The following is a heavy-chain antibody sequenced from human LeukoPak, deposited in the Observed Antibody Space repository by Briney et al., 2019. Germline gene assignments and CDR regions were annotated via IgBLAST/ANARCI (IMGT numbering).Heavy chain of an antibody. CDR1: GXSFTSYC. D-gene: IGHD3-10*01. Sequence: GESLKISCKGSGXSFTSYCIGWVRQMPGKGLEWMGIIYPGDSDTTYSPSFQGQVTISADKSISTAYLQWSSLKASDTAMYYCARRDFYGSGSYSIWYFDYWGQGTLVTVSS. CDR2: IYPGDSDT. J-gene: IGHJ4*02. V-gene: IGHV5-51*01. CDR3: ARRDFYGSGSYSIWYFDY.